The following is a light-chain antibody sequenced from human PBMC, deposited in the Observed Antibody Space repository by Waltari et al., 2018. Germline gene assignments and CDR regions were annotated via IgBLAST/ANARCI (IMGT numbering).Light chain of an antibody. J-gene: IGLJ1*01. CDR2: EGS. CDR3: CSYAGGSAPYV. CDR1: SSDVGSYNL. V-gene: IGLV2-23*01. Sequence: QSALTQPASVSGSPGQSITISCTGTSSDVGSYNLVSWFQQHPGKAPKLMIYEGSKRPLGVSNRFSGSKSGNTASLTISVLQAEDEADYYCCSYAGGSAPYVFGTGTKVTVL.